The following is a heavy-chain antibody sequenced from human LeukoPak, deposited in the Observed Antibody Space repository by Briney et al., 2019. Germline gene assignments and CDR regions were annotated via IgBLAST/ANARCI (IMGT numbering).Heavy chain of an antibody. Sequence: PGGSLRLSCAASGFTFSSYWMSWVRQAPGKGVEWISYIISGVLIIYYASSVLGRFAISRDDAENSLYLQMSSLRAEDTAIYYCAREFTSDSSGFDAFHVWGQGTVVTVSS. CDR2: IISGVLII. CDR3: AREFTSDSSGFDAFHV. J-gene: IGHJ3*01. D-gene: IGHD3-22*01. V-gene: IGHV3-48*04. CDR1: GFTFSSYW.